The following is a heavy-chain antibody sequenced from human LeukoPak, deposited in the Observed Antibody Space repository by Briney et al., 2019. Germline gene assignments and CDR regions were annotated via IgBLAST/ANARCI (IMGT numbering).Heavy chain of an antibody. V-gene: IGHV3-30*03. Sequence: GRSLRLSCAASGFTFSSCGMHWVRQAPGKGLEWVAVISYDGSNKYYSDSVKGRFTISRDNSKNTLYLQMNSLRAEDTAVYYCAREGGSYSRGAHGAFDIWGQGTMVTVSS. CDR1: GFTFSSCG. J-gene: IGHJ3*02. CDR3: AREGGSYSRGAHGAFDI. CDR2: ISYDGSNK. D-gene: IGHD1-26*01.